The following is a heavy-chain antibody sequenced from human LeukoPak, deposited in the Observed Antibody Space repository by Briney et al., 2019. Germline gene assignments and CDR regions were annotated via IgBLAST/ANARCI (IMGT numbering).Heavy chain of an antibody. CDR1: GGSNSSGDYS. CDR3: AADYGSGSYRFDY. Sequence: SETLSLTRAVSGGSNSSGDYSGSWIRQPPGKGLEWIGYIYHSGSTLYNPSLKSRVTISIDRSKNQFSLRLSSVTAADTAVYYCAADYGSGSYRFDYWGQGTLVTVSS. CDR2: IYHSGST. D-gene: IGHD3-10*01. J-gene: IGHJ4*02. V-gene: IGHV4-30-2*01.